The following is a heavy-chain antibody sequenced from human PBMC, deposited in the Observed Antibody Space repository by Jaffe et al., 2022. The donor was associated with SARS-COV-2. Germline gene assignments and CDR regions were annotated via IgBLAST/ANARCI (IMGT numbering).Heavy chain of an antibody. CDR2: IYHSGST. CDR3: AREKGAGSYQGFDY. J-gene: IGHJ4*02. CDR1: GGSISSNNW. V-gene: IGHV4-4*02. D-gene: IGHD3-22*01. Sequence: QVQLQESGPGLVKPSGTLSLTCAVSGGSISSNNWWSWVRQPPGKGLEWIGEIYHSGSTNYNPSLKSRVAMSVDKSNNQFSLKLSSVTAADTAVYYCAREKGAGSYQGFDYWGQGTLVTVYS.